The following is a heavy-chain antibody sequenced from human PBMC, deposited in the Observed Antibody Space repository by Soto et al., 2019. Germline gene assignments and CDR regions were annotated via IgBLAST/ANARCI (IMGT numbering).Heavy chain of an antibody. Sequence: XXTLSLPFTVSGGSISSYYWRWIPQPPGKGLEWIGYIYYSGSTNYNPSLKSRVTISVDTSKNQFSLKLSSVTAADTAVYYCARGSSGYPNYYYYYYMDVWGKGTTVTVSS. CDR2: IYYSGST. CDR3: ARGSSGYPNYYYYYYMDV. D-gene: IGHD3-22*01. J-gene: IGHJ6*03. CDR1: GGSISSYY. V-gene: IGHV4-59*12.